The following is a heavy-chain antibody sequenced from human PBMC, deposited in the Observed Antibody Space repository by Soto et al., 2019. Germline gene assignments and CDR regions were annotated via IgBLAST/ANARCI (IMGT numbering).Heavy chain of an antibody. Sequence: EVQLLESGGGLVQPGGSLRLSCAASGFTFSTYAMSWVRQAPGKGLEWVSAISGSGGSTYYADSVKGRFTISRDNSTNTLYLQMISLRAEDTAGYYCAKNAVGSPTSGGGVIAYWVQGALVSVSS. CDR1: GFTFSTYA. V-gene: IGHV3-23*01. CDR3: AKNAVGSPTSGGGVIAY. CDR2: ISGSGGST. D-gene: IGHD3-16*02. J-gene: IGHJ4*02.